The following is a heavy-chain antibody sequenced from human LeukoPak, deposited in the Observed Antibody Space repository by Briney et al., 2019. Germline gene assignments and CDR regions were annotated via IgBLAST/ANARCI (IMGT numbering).Heavy chain of an antibody. CDR2: IDPSDSYT. J-gene: IGHJ1*01. D-gene: IGHD2-2*01. Sequence: GESLRISCKGSGYSFTSYWISWVRQMPGKGPEWMGRIDPSDSYTNYSPSFQGHVTISADKSISTAYLQWSSLKASDTAMYYCARHHSNCSSTSCYVSEYFQHWGQGTLVTVSS. CDR1: GYSFTSYW. V-gene: IGHV5-10-1*01. CDR3: ARHHSNCSSTSCYVSEYFQH.